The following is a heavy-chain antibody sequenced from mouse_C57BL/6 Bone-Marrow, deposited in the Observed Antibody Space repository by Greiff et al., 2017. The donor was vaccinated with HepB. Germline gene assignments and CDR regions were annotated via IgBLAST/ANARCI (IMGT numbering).Heavy chain of an antibody. CDR3: ARGGLGLRAPYYYAMDY. CDR2: IYPRDGST. J-gene: IGHJ4*01. Sequence: QVQLQQSGPELVKPGASVKLSCKASGYTFTSYDINWVKQRPGQGLEWIGWIYPRDGSTKYNEKFKGKATLTVDTSSSTAYMELHSLTSEDSAVYFCARGGLGLRAPYYYAMDYWGQGTSVTVSS. D-gene: IGHD1-1*01. CDR1: GYTFTSYD. V-gene: IGHV1-85*01.